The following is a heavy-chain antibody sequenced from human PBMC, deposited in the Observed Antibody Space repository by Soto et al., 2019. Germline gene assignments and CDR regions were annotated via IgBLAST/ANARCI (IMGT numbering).Heavy chain of an antibody. CDR1: GYTFTSYD. J-gene: IGHJ4*02. Sequence: GASVKVSCKASGYTFTSYDINWVRQATGQGLEWMGWMNPNSGNTGYAQKFQGRVTMTRNTSISTAYMELSSLRSEDTAVYYCARLGYCTNGVCQGLDYWGQGTLVTVSS. D-gene: IGHD2-8*01. CDR2: MNPNSGNT. CDR3: ARLGYCTNGVCQGLDY. V-gene: IGHV1-8*01.